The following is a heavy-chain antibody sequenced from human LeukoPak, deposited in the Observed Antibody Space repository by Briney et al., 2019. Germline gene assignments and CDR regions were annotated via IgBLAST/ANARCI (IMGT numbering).Heavy chain of an antibody. V-gene: IGHV4-61*02. CDR2: IYTSGST. CDR1: GGSISSGSYC. Sequence: PSQTLSLTCTVSGGSISSGSYCWSWIRQPAGKGLEWIGRIYTSGSTNYNPSLKSRVTISVDTSKNQFSLKLSSVTAADTAVYYGARKLRFSEGGRDVWAKGPRVPVS. D-gene: IGHD3-16*01. CDR3: ARKLRFSEGGRDV. J-gene: IGHJ6*04.